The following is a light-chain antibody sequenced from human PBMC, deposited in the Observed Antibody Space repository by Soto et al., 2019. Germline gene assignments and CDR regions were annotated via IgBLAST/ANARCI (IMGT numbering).Light chain of an antibody. Sequence: EIVMTQSPDTLSVSPGERATLSCRASQSVSTNLAWYQQKPGQAPRLLLYGASTSATGIPARFSGSGSGTEFTLTISSLQSEDFAVYYCQQYSDWIRTFGQGAKVEIK. CDR2: GAS. J-gene: IGKJ1*01. CDR3: QQYSDWIRT. V-gene: IGKV3-15*01. CDR1: QSVSTN.